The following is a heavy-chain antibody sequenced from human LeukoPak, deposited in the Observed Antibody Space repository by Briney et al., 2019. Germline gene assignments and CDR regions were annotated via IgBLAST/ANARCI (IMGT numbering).Heavy chain of an antibody. CDR1: GFSFNNYA. CDR3: AKGRGGNFFDY. Sequence: GGSLRLSCAASGFSFNNYAMNWVRQAPGKGLDWVSTVSYSGTDTYYADSVKGRFVISRDNSKKTVYLQMNSLRAEDTAVYYCAKGRGGNFFDYWSQGTLVTVSS. CDR2: VSYSGTDT. J-gene: IGHJ4*02. D-gene: IGHD4-23*01. V-gene: IGHV3-23*01.